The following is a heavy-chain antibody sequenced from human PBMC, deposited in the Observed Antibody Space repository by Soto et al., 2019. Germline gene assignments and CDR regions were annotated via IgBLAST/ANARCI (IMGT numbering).Heavy chain of an antibody. V-gene: IGHV1-18*01. D-gene: IGHD5-12*01. CDR3: ARGTSGYDYGGFDF. CDR2: ISADNDNT. J-gene: IGHJ4*02. CDR1: GYTFTKYG. Sequence: VQLVQSGGEVRKPGASVTVSCRASGYTFTKYGITWVRQAAGQGVEGMGWISADNDNTNYAQNLQGRVTMTTDTSTSTAYMQLRSLRADDTAVYFCARGTSGYDYGGFDFWGQGTLVTVSS.